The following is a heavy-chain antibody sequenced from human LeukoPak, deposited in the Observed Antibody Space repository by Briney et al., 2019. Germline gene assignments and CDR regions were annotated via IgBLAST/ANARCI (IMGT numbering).Heavy chain of an antibody. J-gene: IGHJ4*02. V-gene: IGHV1-69*04. CDR2: IIPLLGIT. Sequence: SVKVSCKASGGTFNNYAISWVRQAPGQGLEWMGRIIPLLGITHDAQKFQGRVTITADRSTSTVYLELSSLKSEDSAVYCCARETTLSPYYFDYWGQGTLVTVFS. D-gene: IGHD4-11*01. CDR3: ARETTLSPYYFDY. CDR1: GGTFNNYA.